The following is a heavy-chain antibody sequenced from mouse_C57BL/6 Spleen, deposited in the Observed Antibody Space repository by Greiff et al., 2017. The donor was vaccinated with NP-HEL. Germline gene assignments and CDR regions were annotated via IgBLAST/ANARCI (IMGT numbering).Heavy chain of an antibody. CDR3: AKGRYYGNYVRFAY. V-gene: IGHV1-55*01. CDR1: GYTFTSYW. J-gene: IGHJ3*01. CDR2: IYPGSGST. Sequence: QVQLQQPGAELVKPGASAKMSCKASGYTFTSYWITWVKQRPGQGLEWIGDIYPGSGSTNYNEKFKSKATLTVDTSSSTAYMQLSSLTSEDSAVYYCAKGRYYGNYVRFAYWGQGTLVTVSA. D-gene: IGHD2-1*01.